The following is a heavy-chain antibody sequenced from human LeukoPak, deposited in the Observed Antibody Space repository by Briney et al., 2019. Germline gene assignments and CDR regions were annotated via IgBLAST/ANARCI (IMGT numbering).Heavy chain of an antibody. CDR2: ISAYNGNT. V-gene: IGHV1-18*01. D-gene: IGHD3-22*01. Sequence: ASVKVSCKASGYTFSSYGMSWVRQAPGQGLEWMGWISAYNGNTNYAQKLQGRVTMTTDTSASTAYMELRSLRSDDTAVYYCARRAYDSSGYYSYYFDYWGQGTLVTVSS. J-gene: IGHJ4*02. CDR1: GYTFSSYG. CDR3: ARRAYDSSGYYSYYFDY.